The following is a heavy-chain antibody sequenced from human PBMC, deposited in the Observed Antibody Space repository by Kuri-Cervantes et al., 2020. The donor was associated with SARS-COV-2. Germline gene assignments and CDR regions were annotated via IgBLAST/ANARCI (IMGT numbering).Heavy chain of an antibody. CDR2: IYYSGST. CDR1: GYSISSGYY. V-gene: IGHV4-38-2*01. J-gene: IGHJ4*02. Sequence: SETLSLTCAVSGYSISSGYYWGWIRQPPGKGLEWIGSIYYSGSTYYNPSLKSRVTISVDTSKNQFSLKLSSVTAADTAVYYCARRLSIAASFDYWGQGTLVTVSS. D-gene: IGHD6-6*01. CDR3: ARRLSIAASFDY.